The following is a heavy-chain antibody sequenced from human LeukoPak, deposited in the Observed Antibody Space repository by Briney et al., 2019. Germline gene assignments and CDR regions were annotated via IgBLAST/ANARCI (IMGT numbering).Heavy chain of an antibody. CDR3: ARGHYGMDV. CDR1: GFTFSIYG. CDR2: ISSTGSYT. J-gene: IGHJ6*02. V-gene: IGHV3-21*05. Sequence: GGSLRLSCAASGFTFSIYGMHWVRQAPGKGLEWVSYISSTGSYTNYADSVKGRFTISRDNAKNSLYLQMNSLRAEDTAVYYCARGHYGMDVWGQGTTVTVSS.